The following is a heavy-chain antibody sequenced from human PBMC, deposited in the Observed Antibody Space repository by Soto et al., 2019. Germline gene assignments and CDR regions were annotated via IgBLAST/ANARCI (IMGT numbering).Heavy chain of an antibody. J-gene: IGHJ4*02. CDR2: IHPSGDT. Sequence: HVQLQQGGAGLLKPSEPLSPTCSVDSGSFSTYYCSWTRQPPGKGLEWIGEIHPSGDTDYNPSLITRVTISLDTSKKQFSLKLTSGSAADTAVYFCSRGRDPLKGGRKWGQGTLVTVSS. CDR1: SGSFSTYY. D-gene: IGHD3-16*01. CDR3: SRGRDPLKGGRK. V-gene: IGHV4-34*02.